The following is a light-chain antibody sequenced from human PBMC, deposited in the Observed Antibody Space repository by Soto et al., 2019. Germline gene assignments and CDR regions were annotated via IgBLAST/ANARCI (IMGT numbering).Light chain of an antibody. CDR2: GAS. V-gene: IGKV3-15*01. CDR3: QQYNNWPRT. CDR1: QSVSSN. Sequence: EIVMTQSPATLSVSPGERATLSCRASQSVSSNLAWYQQKPGQGPRLLIYGASTRATGIPGRFSGSGSVTEFTLTISSLQSEDFAVYYCQQYNNWPRTFGQGTKVEIK. J-gene: IGKJ1*01.